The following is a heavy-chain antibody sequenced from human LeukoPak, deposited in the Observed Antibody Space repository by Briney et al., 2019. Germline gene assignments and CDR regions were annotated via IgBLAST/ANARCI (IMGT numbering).Heavy chain of an antibody. CDR3: AKKSGIVGGYHDY. V-gene: IGHV3-23*01. J-gene: IGHJ4*02. CDR2: ISGSGGST. CDR1: GFTFSSYA. Sequence: GGSLRLSCAASGFTFSSYAMSWVRQAPGKGLEWVSAISGSGGSTYYADSVKGRFTISRDNSKNTLYLQMNSLRADDTAVYYCAKKSGIVGGYHDYWGQGTLVTVSS. D-gene: IGHD1-26*01.